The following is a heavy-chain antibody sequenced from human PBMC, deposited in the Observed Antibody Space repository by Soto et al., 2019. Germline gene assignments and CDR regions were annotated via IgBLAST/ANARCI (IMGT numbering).Heavy chain of an antibody. J-gene: IGHJ4*02. CDR1: GDTFTTYD. V-gene: IGHV1-8*01. D-gene: IGHD3-10*01. Sequence: EASVKASCKASGDTFTTYDINWVRQATGHGLEWMGWINPNSGNIGYAQRFQGRVTMTRDTAIRTAYMEVSSLRSDDTAVYYCARGRASGSYYLLDYWGQGTLVTVSS. CDR2: INPNSGNI. CDR3: ARGRASGSYYLLDY.